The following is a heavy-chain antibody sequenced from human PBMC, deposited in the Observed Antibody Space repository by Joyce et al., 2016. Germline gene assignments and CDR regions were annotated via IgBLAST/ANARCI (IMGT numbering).Heavy chain of an antibody. Sequence: EVQLLESGGNLVQPGGSLRLSCTASGFTFTRDAMTWVRQAPGKGLEWVSSINGISGNTYYATPVKGRFTISRDDSKKTLYLQMDSLRADDTAIYYCAKGGGVYSSGWYYYDNWGQGTLVTVHS. CDR1: GFTFTRDA. CDR3: AKGGGVYSSGWYYYDN. V-gene: IGHV3-23*01. J-gene: IGHJ4*02. D-gene: IGHD6-19*01. CDR2: INGISGNT.